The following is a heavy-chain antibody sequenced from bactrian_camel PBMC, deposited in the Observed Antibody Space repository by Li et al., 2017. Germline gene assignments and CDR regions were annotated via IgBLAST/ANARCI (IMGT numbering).Heavy chain of an antibody. CDR1: GAISNNYC. V-gene: IGHV3S53*01. J-gene: IGHJ6*01. CDR3: AADSRGDGNWLLMTQSFDS. Sequence: HVQLVESGGGQVQTGGSLRLSCVRSGAISNNYCVGWFRQAPGKEREGVAAIDSDGTTSYSPSVMGRFTISRDNAKSTHYLQMNDLEPEDTAMYFCAADSRGDGNWLLMTQSFDSWGQGTQVTVS. D-gene: IGHD7*01. CDR2: IDSDGTT.